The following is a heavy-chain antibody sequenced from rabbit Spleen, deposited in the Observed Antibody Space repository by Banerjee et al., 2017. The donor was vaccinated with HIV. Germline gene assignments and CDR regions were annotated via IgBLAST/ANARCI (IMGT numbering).Heavy chain of an antibody. J-gene: IGHJ6*01. CDR3: ARDTSSSFSSYRMDL. V-gene: IGHV1S40*01. CDR2: IDIGSSGFT. CDR1: GLDFSGDSY. Sequence: QSLEESGGGLVKPGASLTLTCTASGLDFSGDSYDSYMCWVRQAPGKGLEWIACIDIGSSGFTYFASWAKGRFTISKTSSTTVTLQMTSLTAADTATYFCARDTSSSFSSYRMDLWGPGTLVTVS. D-gene: IGHD1-1*01.